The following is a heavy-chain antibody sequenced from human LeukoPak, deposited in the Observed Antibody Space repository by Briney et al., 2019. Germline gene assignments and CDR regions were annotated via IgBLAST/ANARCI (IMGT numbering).Heavy chain of an antibody. CDR3: AKDVRSPLPPGIDY. J-gene: IGHJ4*02. Sequence: GESLRHSCSASGFTLSTFAVIWVRQPPGKGLEWVSSIFPNGGEIQYADSVRGRFTISRDKSKSTLSLKMNSLRAEDTAVYYCAKDVRSPLPPGIDYWGQGTLVTVSS. CDR2: IFPNGGEI. D-gene: IGHD3-16*02. CDR1: GFTLSTFA. V-gene: IGHV3-23*01.